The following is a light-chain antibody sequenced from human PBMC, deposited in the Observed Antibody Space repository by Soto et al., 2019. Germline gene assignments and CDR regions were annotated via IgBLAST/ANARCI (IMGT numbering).Light chain of an antibody. CDR3: QSYDSSLTGSL. Sequence: QPVLTQPPSVSGAPGQSVTISCTGSSCNIGAGYDVHWYQHLPGTAPKLLIYDNINRPSGVPDRFSGSKSGASASLAITGLQAKDEADYYCQSYDSSLTGSLFGGGTKLTVL. CDR1: SCNIGAGYD. CDR2: DNI. J-gene: IGLJ2*01. V-gene: IGLV1-40*01.